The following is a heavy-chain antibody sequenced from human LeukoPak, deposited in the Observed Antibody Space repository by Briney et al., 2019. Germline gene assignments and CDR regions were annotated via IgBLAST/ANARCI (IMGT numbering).Heavy chain of an antibody. V-gene: IGHV3-7*01. CDR3: ASLGDSSGYYSHSGGAFDI. D-gene: IGHD3-22*01. CDR1: GFTFSSYW. J-gene: IGHJ3*02. CDR2: IKQDGSEK. Sequence: GGSLRLSCAASGFTFSSYWMSWVRQAPGKGLEWVANIKQDGSEKYYVDSVKGRFTISRDNAKNSLYLQMNSLRAEDTAVYYCASLGDSSGYYSHSGGAFDIWGQGTMVTVSS.